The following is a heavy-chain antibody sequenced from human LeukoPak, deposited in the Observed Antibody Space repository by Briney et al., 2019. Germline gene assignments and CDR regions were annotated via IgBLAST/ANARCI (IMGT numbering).Heavy chain of an antibody. D-gene: IGHD2-21*01. CDR3: ARDNYSYRLDL. Sequence: GGSLRLSCAASGFTFSTYGMSWVRQAPGKGLEWVSGISGSDDSTYYADSVKGWFTISRDNSKNTLYLHMNSLRAEDTAIYYCARDNYSYRLDLWGQGTLVTVSS. CDR1: GFTFSTYG. J-gene: IGHJ5*02. V-gene: IGHV3-23*01. CDR2: ISGSDDST.